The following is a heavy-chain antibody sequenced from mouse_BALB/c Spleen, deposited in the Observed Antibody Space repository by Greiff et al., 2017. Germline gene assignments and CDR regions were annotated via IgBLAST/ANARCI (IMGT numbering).Heavy chain of an antibody. CDR1: GFAFSSYD. Sequence: EVKLMESGGGLVKPGGSLKLSCAASGFAFSSYDMSWVRQTPEKRLEWVAYISSGGGSTYYPDTVKGRFTISRDNAKNTLYLQMSSLKSEDTAMYYCARHGGEENYFDYWGQGTTLTVSS. CDR2: ISSGGGST. J-gene: IGHJ2*01. CDR3: ARHGGEENYFDY. D-gene: IGHD1-1*02. V-gene: IGHV5-12-1*01.